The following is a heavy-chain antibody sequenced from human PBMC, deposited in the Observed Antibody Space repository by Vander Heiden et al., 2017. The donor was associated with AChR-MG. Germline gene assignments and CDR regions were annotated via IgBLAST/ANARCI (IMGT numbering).Heavy chain of an antibody. J-gene: IGHJ4*02. D-gene: IGHD3-16*01. CDR3: ATMGEFTR. CDR1: GLTFSSYS. V-gene: IGHV3-48*02. Sequence: EVQLVESGGGLVQPGGSLTLSCAASGLTFSSYSMNWVRQAPGKGLEWVSYISSSSTIYYADSVKGRFTISRDNAKNSLYLQMSSLRDEDTAVYYCATMGEFTRWGQGTLVTVSS. CDR2: ISSSSTI.